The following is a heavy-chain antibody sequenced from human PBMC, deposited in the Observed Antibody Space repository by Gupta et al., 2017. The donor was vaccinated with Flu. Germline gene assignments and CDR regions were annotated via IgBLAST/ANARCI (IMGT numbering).Heavy chain of an antibody. Sequence: EVQLLESGGGLVQPGGYLRLSCAASGFTFSSYAMRWVRQAPGSGLEWVSAISGSGGSTYYADSVKGRFTISRDNSKNTLYLQMNSLRAEDTAVYYCARRDRYYDSSGHSLVVFDYWGQGTLVTVSS. V-gene: IGHV3-23*01. CDR2: ISGSGGST. CDR1: GFTFSSYA. CDR3: ARRDRYYDSSGHSLVVFDY. J-gene: IGHJ4*02. D-gene: IGHD3-22*01.